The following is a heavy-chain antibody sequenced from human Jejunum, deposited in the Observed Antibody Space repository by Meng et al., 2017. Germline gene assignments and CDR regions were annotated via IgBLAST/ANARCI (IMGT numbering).Heavy chain of an antibody. CDR2: IKKDGSEK. Sequence: GESLKISCAASGFTFSSYWMNWVRQAPGKGLEWVASIKKDGSEKYYVDSVKGRFTISRDNAKNSLYLQMNSLRAEDTAVYYCASSATSDADYWGQGTLVTVSS. CDR3: ASSATSDADY. V-gene: IGHV3-7*01. J-gene: IGHJ4*02. CDR1: GFTFSSYW.